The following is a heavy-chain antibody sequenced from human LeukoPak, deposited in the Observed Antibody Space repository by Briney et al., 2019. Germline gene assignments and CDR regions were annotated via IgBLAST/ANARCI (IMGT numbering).Heavy chain of an antibody. J-gene: IGHJ6*02. CDR3: ARERHYTMDV. Sequence: SETLSLTCAVSGGSISSGAYSWSWIRQPPGKGLEWIGYIYHSGSTYYNPSLKSRVTISVDRSKNQFSLKLSSVTAADTAVYYCARERHYTMDVWGQGTTVTVSS. V-gene: IGHV4-30-2*01. CDR2: IYHSGST. D-gene: IGHD3-10*01. CDR1: GGSISSGAYS.